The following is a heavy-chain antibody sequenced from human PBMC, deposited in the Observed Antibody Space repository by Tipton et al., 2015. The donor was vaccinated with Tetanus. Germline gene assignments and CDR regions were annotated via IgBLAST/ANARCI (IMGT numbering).Heavy chain of an antibody. D-gene: IGHD4-17*01. CDR3: ARDTYYGDPLGYFDL. J-gene: IGHJ2*01. CDR1: GGSISSYY. V-gene: IGHV4-59*01. CDR2: IYYSGST. Sequence: GLVKPSETLSLTCTVSGGSISSYYWSWIRQPPGKGLEWIGYIYYSGSTNYNPSLKSRVTISIDTSKNQFSLKLSSVTAADTAVYYCARDTYYGDPLGYFDLWGRGTLVTVSS.